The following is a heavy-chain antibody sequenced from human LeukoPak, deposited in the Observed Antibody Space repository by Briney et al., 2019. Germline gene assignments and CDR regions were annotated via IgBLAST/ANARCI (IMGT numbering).Heavy chain of an antibody. J-gene: IGHJ4*02. CDR2: ISGDGGST. D-gene: IGHD3-3*01. CDR3: AKSRREYDFWSVYFDY. V-gene: IGHV3-43*02. CDR1: GFTFDDYA. Sequence: GGSLRLSCAASGFTFDDYAMHWVRQAPGKSLEWVSLISGDGGSTYYADSVKGRFTISRDNSKNSLYLQMNSLRTEDTALYYCAKSRREYDFWSVYFDYWGQGTLVTVSS.